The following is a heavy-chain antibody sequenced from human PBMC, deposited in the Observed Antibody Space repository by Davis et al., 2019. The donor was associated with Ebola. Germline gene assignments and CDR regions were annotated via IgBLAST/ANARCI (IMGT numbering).Heavy chain of an antibody. D-gene: IGHD6-19*01. CDR1: GFTFSDYY. J-gene: IGHJ4*02. CDR2: ISSSGSTI. Sequence: GESLKISCAASGFTFSDYYMSWIRQAPGKGLEWVSYISSSGSTIYYADSVKGRFTISRDNAKNSLYLQMNSLRAEDTAVYYCARMGAVAGTPLYYFDYWGQGTLVTVSS. CDR3: ARMGAVAGTPLYYFDY. V-gene: IGHV3-11*04.